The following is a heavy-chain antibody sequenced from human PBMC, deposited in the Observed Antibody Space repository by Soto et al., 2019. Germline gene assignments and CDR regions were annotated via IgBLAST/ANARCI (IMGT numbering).Heavy chain of an antibody. V-gene: IGHV4-31*03. CDR3: AGDWRSRAMVRGVKIGWFCP. CDR2: IYYSGST. D-gene: IGHD3-10*01. J-gene: IGHJ5*02. CDR1: GGSISSGGYY. Sequence: QVQLQESGPGLVKPSQTLSLTCTVSGGSISSGGYYWSWIRQHPGKGLEWIGYIYYSGSTYYNPTLKSRVTISMDQSKSQFSQELGSVTAADAAVYYCAGDWRSRAMVRGVKIGWFCPWGQGTLVPVSS.